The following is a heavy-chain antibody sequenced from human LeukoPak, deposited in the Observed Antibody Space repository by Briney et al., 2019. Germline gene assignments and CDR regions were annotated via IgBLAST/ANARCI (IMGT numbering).Heavy chain of an antibody. D-gene: IGHD3-10*01. CDR3: ARAGFGIDY. Sequence: PSQTLSLTCTVSGGSFSSGDYYWSWIRQPPGKGLEWIGYIYYSGSAYYNPSLKSRVSISVDTSKNQFSLKLSSVTAADTAVYFCARAGFGIDYWGQGTLVIVSS. CDR2: IYYSGSA. CDR1: GGSFSSGDYY. J-gene: IGHJ4*02. V-gene: IGHV4-30-4*08.